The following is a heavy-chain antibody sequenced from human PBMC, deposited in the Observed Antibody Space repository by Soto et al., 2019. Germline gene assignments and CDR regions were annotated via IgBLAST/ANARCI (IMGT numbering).Heavy chain of an antibody. D-gene: IGHD6-6*01. Sequence: ASVKVSCKASGYTFTSYYMHWVRQAPGQGLEWMGIINPSGGSTSYAQKFQGRVTMTRDTSTSTVYMELSSLRSEDTAVYYCARQTLGFEYSSSLSKLGYYYYMDVWGKGTTVTVSS. CDR3: ARQTLGFEYSSSLSKLGYYYYMDV. CDR1: GYTFTSYY. V-gene: IGHV1-46*03. J-gene: IGHJ6*03. CDR2: INPSGGST.